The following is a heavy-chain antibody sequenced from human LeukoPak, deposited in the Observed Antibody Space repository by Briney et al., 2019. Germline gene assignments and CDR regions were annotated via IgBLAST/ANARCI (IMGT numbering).Heavy chain of an antibody. J-gene: IGHJ4*02. CDR3: ARPLVRDYYFDY. Sequence: PSGTLSLTCTVSGGSISSSSYYGGWIRQPPAKGLEWIGSIYYSGSTYYNPPLKSRVTISVDTSKNQLSLRLSSVTAADTAVYYCARPLVRDYYFDYWGQGTLVTVSS. CDR1: GGSISSSSYY. CDR2: IYYSGST. D-gene: IGHD4/OR15-4a*01. V-gene: IGHV4-39*01.